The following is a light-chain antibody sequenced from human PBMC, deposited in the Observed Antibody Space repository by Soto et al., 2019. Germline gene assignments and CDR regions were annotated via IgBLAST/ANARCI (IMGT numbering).Light chain of an antibody. CDR3: QQLNSYPLT. CDR1: QGIASY. J-gene: IGKJ4*01. CDR2: AAS. V-gene: IGKV1-9*01. Sequence: QLTQSPSSLSASVGDRVTITCRASQGIASYLAWYQQKPGQAPNLLIYAASTLQSGVPSRFSGSGSGTDFTLTISSLQPEDFATYYCQQLNSYPLTFGGGTKVEF.